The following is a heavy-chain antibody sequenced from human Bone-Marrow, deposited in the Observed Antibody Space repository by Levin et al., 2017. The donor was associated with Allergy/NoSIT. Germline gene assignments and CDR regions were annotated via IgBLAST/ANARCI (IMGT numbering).Heavy chain of an antibody. V-gene: IGHV3-15*01. J-gene: IGHJ4*02. D-gene: IGHD3-10*01. Sequence: SCTASGYTFTYAWMSWVRQAPGKGLEWVGRIKSRADGGTTDYAAPVRGRFTISRDDAKKTVYLQMHSLKTEDTAVYYCTTGAFYASGSYTTDYWGQGTLVTVSS. CDR3: TTGAFYASGSYTTDY. CDR1: GYTFTYAW. CDR2: IKSRADGGTT.